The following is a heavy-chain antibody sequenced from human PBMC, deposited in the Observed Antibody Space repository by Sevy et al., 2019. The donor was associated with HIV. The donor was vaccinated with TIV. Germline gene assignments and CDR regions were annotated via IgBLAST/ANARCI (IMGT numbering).Heavy chain of an antibody. J-gene: IGHJ4*02. D-gene: IGHD3-10*01. CDR2: ISDSGDST. Sequence: GGSLRLSCATSGVTISNYAMNWVRQAPGKGLEWVSAISDSGDSTYYADSVKGRFTISRDNSKNTLYLQMNSLRAEDTAVYYCAKVGTMVQGAAPFDYWGQGTLVTVSS. CDR1: GVTISNYA. V-gene: IGHV3-23*01. CDR3: AKVGTMVQGAAPFDY.